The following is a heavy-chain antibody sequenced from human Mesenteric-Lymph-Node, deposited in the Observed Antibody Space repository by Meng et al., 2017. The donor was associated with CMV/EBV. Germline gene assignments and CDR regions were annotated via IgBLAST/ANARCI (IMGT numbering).Heavy chain of an antibody. Sequence: SGFPFSLSWMPWVRQAPGKGLVWVSRFNRDGSSTSYADSVKGRFTVSRDNAKNTLYLQMNSLRAEDTAVYYCAREPVNRSGWSPFDDWGQGTLVTVSS. D-gene: IGHD6-19*01. CDR1: GFPFSLSW. CDR2: FNRDGSST. CDR3: AREPVNRSGWSPFDD. V-gene: IGHV3-74*01. J-gene: IGHJ4*02.